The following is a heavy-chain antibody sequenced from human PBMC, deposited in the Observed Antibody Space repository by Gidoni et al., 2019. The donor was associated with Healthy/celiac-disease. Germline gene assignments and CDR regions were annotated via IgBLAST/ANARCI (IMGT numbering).Heavy chain of an antibody. Sequence: QVQLVESGGGVVQPGRSLRLSCAASGFTFRSYGMHWVRQAPGKGLEWVAVISYDGSNKYYADSVKGRFTISRDNSKNTLYLQMNSLRAEDTAVYYCAKDVRSGWYWGVFDYWGQGTLVTVSS. CDR1: GFTFRSYG. CDR2: ISYDGSNK. J-gene: IGHJ4*02. D-gene: IGHD6-19*01. V-gene: IGHV3-30*18. CDR3: AKDVRSGWYWGVFDY.